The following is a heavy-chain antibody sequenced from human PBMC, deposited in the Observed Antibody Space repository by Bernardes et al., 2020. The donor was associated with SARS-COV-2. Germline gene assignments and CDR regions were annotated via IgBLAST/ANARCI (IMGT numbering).Heavy chain of an antibody. CDR1: GFTFSSYA. J-gene: IGHJ4*02. V-gene: IGHV3-23*01. D-gene: IGHD6-13*01. CDR2: ISGSGGST. Sequence: GGSLRLSCAASGFTFSSYAMSWVRQAPGKGLEWVSAISGSGGSTYYADSVKGRFTISRDNSKNTLYLQMNSLRAEDTAVYYCAKSVGAIYSRHQPRSSDYWGQGTLVTVSS. CDR3: AKSVGAIYSRHQPRSSDY.